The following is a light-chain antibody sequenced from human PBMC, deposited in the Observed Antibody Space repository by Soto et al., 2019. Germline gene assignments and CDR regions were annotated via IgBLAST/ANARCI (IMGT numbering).Light chain of an antibody. CDR2: DAS. CDR3: QQYTDYLYP. CDR1: QSIRSW. V-gene: IGKV1-5*01. Sequence: DIQMTQSPSTLSASVGDRVTITCRASQSIRSWLAWYQQKLGKAPQLLIYDASSLETGVPSRFSGSGSGTEFTLTISSLQPDDFASYYCQQYTDYLYPFGQGTKLEIK. J-gene: IGKJ2*01.